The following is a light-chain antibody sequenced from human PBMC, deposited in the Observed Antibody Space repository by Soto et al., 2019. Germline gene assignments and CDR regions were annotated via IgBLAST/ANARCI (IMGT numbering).Light chain of an antibody. J-gene: IGKJ3*01. V-gene: IGKV3-20*01. Sequence: EIVLTQSPGTLSLSPGERATLSCRASQSVSSSYLAWYQQKPGQAPRLLIYAASSRTTGIPDRFSGSGSGTDFTLNISRLEPEDFAVYYCQQYGTSPQGFGPGTKVDIK. CDR1: QSVSSSY. CDR3: QQYGTSPQG. CDR2: AAS.